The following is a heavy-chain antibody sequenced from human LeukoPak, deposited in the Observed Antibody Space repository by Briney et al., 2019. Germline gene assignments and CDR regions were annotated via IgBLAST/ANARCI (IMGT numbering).Heavy chain of an antibody. CDR3: ARDRIVVVTAIPYAFGI. D-gene: IGHD2-21*02. V-gene: IGHV1-69*05. Sequence: SVKVSCKASGGTFSSYAISWVRQAPGQGLEWMGRIIPIFGTANYAQKFQGRVTITTDESTSTAYMELSSLRSEDTAVYYSARDRIVVVTAIPYAFGIWGQGTMVTVSS. CDR1: GGTFSSYA. CDR2: IIPIFGTA. J-gene: IGHJ3*02.